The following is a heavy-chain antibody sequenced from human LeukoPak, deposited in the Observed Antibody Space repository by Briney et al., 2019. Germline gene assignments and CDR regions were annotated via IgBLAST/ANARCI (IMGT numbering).Heavy chain of an antibody. Sequence: TGGSLRLSCAASGFTFSSYGMHWVRQAPGKGLEWVAVISYDGSNKYYADSVKGRFTISRDNSKNTLYLQMNSLRAEDTAVYYCAKDGMNYYDSSGYSYYFDYWGQGTLVTVSS. CDR2: ISYDGSNK. J-gene: IGHJ4*02. V-gene: IGHV3-30*18. D-gene: IGHD3-22*01. CDR1: GFTFSSYG. CDR3: AKDGMNYYDSSGYSYYFDY.